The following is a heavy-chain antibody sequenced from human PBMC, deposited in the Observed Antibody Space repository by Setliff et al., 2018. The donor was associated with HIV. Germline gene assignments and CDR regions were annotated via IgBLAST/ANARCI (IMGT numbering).Heavy chain of an antibody. Sequence: PSETLSLTCTVSGASMSSGDYYWSWIRQPPGKGLECIWYIYYSGNSYYNPSLKSRVTLSVDTSKNQFSLKVNSVTAADTAVYYCAREVNIPVRGITHDAFDIWGQGTMVTVSS. CDR2: IYYSGNS. D-gene: IGHD3-10*01. J-gene: IGHJ3*02. CDR1: GASMSSGDYY. V-gene: IGHV4-30-4*08. CDR3: AREVNIPVRGITHDAFDI.